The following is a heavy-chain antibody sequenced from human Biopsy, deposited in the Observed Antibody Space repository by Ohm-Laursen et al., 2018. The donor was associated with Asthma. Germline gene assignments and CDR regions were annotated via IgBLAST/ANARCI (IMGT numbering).Heavy chain of an antibody. CDR3: ATPASPGPGADAMDL. Sequence: SLRLSCAATRITLRNFGVFWVRQAPGKGLEWLAWISHQGPYTAYADSVKGRFTVSRDNYHNTASLVLDSLRPDDTGVYYCATPASPGPGADAMDLWGQGTVVTVSS. J-gene: IGHJ3*01. CDR1: RITLRNFG. V-gene: IGHV3-30*03. D-gene: IGHD6-6*01. CDR2: ISHQGPYT.